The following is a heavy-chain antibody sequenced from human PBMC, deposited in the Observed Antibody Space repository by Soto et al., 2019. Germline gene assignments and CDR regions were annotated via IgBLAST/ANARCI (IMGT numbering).Heavy chain of an antibody. CDR3: ARHAYDFWSGHPNPRYYYGMDV. CDR2: IYPGDSNT. V-gene: IGHV5-51*01. Sequence: PVESLKISCKGSGYSFTSYWIGWGRQMPGKGLEWMGIIYPGDSNTRYSPSLQGQVTISVDKSISTAYLQWSSLKATDTAMYYCARHAYDFWSGHPNPRYYYGMDVWGQGTTVTVSS. D-gene: IGHD3-3*01. J-gene: IGHJ6*02. CDR1: GYSFTSYW.